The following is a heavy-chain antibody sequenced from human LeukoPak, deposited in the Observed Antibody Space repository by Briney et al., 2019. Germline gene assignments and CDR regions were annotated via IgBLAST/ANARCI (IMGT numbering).Heavy chain of an antibody. Sequence: SVKVSCKASGGTFSSYAISWVRQAPGQGLEWMGRIIPIFGIANYAQKFQGRVTITADKSTSTAYMELSSLGSEDTAVYYCARAPDYYDSSGYWYYFDYWGQGTLVTVSS. J-gene: IGHJ4*02. D-gene: IGHD3-22*01. CDR2: IIPIFGIA. V-gene: IGHV1-69*04. CDR1: GGTFSSYA. CDR3: ARAPDYYDSSGYWYYFDY.